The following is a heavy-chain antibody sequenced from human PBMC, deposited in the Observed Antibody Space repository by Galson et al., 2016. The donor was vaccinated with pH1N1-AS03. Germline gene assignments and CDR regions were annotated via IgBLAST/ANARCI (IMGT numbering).Heavy chain of an antibody. V-gene: IGHV3-7*03. CDR3: ARSSNWAFDY. D-gene: IGHD1-1*01. Sequence: SLRLSCAASRFTFSTYAMHWVRQAPGKGLYWVANISPDGSVKHYVDSVKGRFTISRDNAKGSLYLQMNSLRAEDTAVYYCARSSNWAFDYWGQGSLVTVSS. J-gene: IGHJ4*02. CDR2: ISPDGSVK. CDR1: RFTFSTYA.